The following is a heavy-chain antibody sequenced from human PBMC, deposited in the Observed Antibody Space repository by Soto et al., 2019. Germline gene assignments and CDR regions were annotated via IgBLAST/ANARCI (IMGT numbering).Heavy chain of an antibody. CDR3: ARGNCPPTYYFEY. J-gene: IGHJ4*02. Sequence: GGSLRLSCVVSGFSVSSNYMSWVRQAPGKGLDWVSVIYADGTTYYGDSVKGRFTVSRHNSKNTLYLQMDSLRTEDTAVYYCARGNCPPTYYFEYWGQGTLVTVSS. V-gene: IGHV3-53*04. D-gene: IGHD1-1*01. CDR2: IYADGTT. CDR1: GFSVSSNY.